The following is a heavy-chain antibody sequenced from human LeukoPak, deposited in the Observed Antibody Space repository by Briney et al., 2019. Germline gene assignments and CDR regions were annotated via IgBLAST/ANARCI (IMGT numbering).Heavy chain of an antibody. CDR3: AKALGYGEGFFDS. V-gene: IGHV3-66*02. J-gene: IGHJ4*02. Sequence: GGSLRLSCVVSGFTVNRQFMSWVRQAPGKGLEWVSTVYSVGSTYYAGSVRGRLTISRLNSNNTLYLQMNSLRPNDTAVNYCAKALGYGEGFFDSWGQGILVTVSS. CDR1: GFTVNRQF. D-gene: IGHD5-12*01. CDR2: VYSVGST.